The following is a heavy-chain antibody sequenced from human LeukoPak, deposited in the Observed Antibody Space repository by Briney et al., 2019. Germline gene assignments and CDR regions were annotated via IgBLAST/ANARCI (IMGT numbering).Heavy chain of an antibody. Sequence: GESLKISCKASGYTFDIYWIGWVRQMPGKGLEWMGIIYPRDSDTSYSPSFQGQVTISADKSISTAYLQWNSLKASDTAMYYCARLYYDASDYPDYWGQGTLVTVSS. CDR3: ARLYYDASDYPDY. CDR1: GYTFDIYW. CDR2: IYPRDSDT. J-gene: IGHJ4*02. D-gene: IGHD3-22*01. V-gene: IGHV5-51*01.